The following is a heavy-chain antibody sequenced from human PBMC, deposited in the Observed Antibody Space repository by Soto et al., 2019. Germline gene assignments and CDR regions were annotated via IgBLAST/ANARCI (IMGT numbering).Heavy chain of an antibody. CDR2: IYYDGTT. D-gene: IGHD2-15*01. Sequence: SETLSLTCSVSRGSINSGDYFWSWIRQPPGKGLEWIAYIYYDGTTYYNPSLQSRGTISVDTSKNHFSLKVNSVTAADTAVYFCGRAGRRDGNSSPGRFDTWGQGILVT. J-gene: IGHJ5*02. CDR3: GRAGRRDGNSSPGRFDT. CDR1: RGSINSGDYF. V-gene: IGHV4-30-4*01.